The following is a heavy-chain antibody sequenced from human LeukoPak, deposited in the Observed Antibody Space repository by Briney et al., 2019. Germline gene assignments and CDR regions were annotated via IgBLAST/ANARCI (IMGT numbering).Heavy chain of an antibody. D-gene: IGHD3-22*01. J-gene: IGHJ6*03. CDR3: AKAGYDSSGYYLYYYYYYMDV. CDR2: ISGSGGST. CDR1: GFTFSSDA. V-gene: IGHV3-23*01. Sequence: GGSLRLSCAASGFTFSSDAMSWVRQAPGKGLGWVSSISGSGGSTYYADSVKGRFTISRDNSTNTLYLQMNSLRAEDTAVYYCAKAGYDSSGYYLYYYYYYMDVWGKGTTVTVSS.